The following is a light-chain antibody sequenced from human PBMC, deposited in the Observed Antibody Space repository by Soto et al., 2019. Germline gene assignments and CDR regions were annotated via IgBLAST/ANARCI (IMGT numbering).Light chain of an antibody. CDR1: QSVTYDQ. Sequence: EIVMTQSPATLSVSPGERATLSCRASQSVTYDQLAWYRQTPGQAPRLLIYGASSRAAGIPDRFSGSGSGTDFTLTISRLEPEDFAVYYCQQFSSYPLTFGGGTKVDIK. J-gene: IGKJ4*01. V-gene: IGKV3-20*01. CDR3: QQFSSYPLT. CDR2: GAS.